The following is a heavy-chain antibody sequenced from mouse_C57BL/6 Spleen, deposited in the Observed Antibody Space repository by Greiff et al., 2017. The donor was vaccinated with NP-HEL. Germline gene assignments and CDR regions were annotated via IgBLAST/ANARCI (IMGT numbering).Heavy chain of an antibody. CDR2: IWSGGST. CDR3: ASSSGYYGSSYPFAY. D-gene: IGHD1-1*01. J-gene: IGHJ3*01. Sequence: QVQLKESGPGLVQPSQSLSITCTVSGFSLTSYGVHWVRQSPGKGLEWLGVIWSGGSTDYNAAFISRLSISKDNSKSQVFFKMNSLQADDTAIYYCASSSGYYGSSYPFAYWGQGTLVTVSA. V-gene: IGHV2-2*01. CDR1: GFSLTSYG.